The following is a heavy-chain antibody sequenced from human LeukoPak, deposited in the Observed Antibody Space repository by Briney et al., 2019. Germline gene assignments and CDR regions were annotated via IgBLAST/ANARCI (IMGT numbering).Heavy chain of an antibody. Sequence: SETLSLTCAVSGYSISSGYYWGWIRQPPGKGLEWIGSIYHSGSTYYNPSLKSRVTISVDTSKNQFSLKLSSVTAADTAVYHCARQRDFWSGYYFFDYWGQGTLVTVSS. J-gene: IGHJ4*02. D-gene: IGHD3-3*01. CDR3: ARQRDFWSGYYFFDY. CDR1: GYSISSGYY. V-gene: IGHV4-38-2*01. CDR2: IYHSGST.